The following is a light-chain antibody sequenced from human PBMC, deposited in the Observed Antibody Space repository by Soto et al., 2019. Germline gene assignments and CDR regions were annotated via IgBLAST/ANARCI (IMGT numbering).Light chain of an antibody. Sequence: DIVMTQSPDSLAVSLGERATISCRSSRTLLYSANNKNYLAWYQHKMGQSPKLLISWASTRESGVPYRGSGSGYCAEFTGTIDSLQAAGVGVYYCQKYYGTPYTFGQGTKLEI. CDR2: WAS. V-gene: IGKV4-1*01. J-gene: IGKJ2*01. CDR1: RTLLYSANNKNY. CDR3: QKYYGTPYT.